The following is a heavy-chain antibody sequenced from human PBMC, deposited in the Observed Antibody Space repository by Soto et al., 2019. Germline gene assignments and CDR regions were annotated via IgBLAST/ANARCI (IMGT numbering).Heavy chain of an antibody. CDR3: ASPTVIAVAGTDAFDV. Sequence: SETLSLTCTVSGGYISSSSYYWSWIRQPPGKGLEWIGSIYYSGSTYYNPSLKSRVTISVDTSKNQFSLKLSSVTAADTAVYYCASPTVIAVAGTDAFDVWGQGTMVTVSS. V-gene: IGHV4-39*01. J-gene: IGHJ3*01. D-gene: IGHD6-19*01. CDR2: IYYSGST. CDR1: GGYISSSSYY.